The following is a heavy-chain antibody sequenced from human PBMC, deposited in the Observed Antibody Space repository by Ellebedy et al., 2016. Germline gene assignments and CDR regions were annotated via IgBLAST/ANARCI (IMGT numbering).Heavy chain of an antibody. V-gene: IGHV3-23*01. J-gene: IGHJ4*02. CDR3: AKDPSWGGSYFDY. D-gene: IGHD1-26*01. CDR2: ISGSGGNT. Sequence: GGSLRLSXAASGFTFNRCAMHWVRQAPGKGLEWVSAISGSGGNTYYADSVKGRFTISRDNSKNTLYLQMNSLRAEDTAVYYCAKDPSWGGSYFDYWGQGTLVTVSS. CDR1: GFTFNRCA.